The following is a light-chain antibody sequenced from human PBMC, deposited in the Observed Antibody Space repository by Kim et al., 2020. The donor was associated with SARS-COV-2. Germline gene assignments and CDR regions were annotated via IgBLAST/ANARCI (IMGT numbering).Light chain of an antibody. CDR2: GAS. V-gene: IGKV3-20*01. CDR1: QSVSSSY. J-gene: IGKJ3*01. CDR3: QQYGSSPGFT. Sequence: PGERATLTCRASQSVSSSYIAWYQQKRGQAPRLLIYGASSRATGIPDRVSGSGSGTDFTLTISRLEPEDSAVYYCQQYGSSPGFTFGPGTKVDIK.